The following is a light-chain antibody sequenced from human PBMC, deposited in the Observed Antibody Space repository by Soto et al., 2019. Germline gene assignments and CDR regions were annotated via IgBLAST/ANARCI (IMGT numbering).Light chain of an antibody. CDR1: QNLGSS. Sequence: EVVMTQSPATLSASPGERVTLSCRASQNLGSSLAWYQQRPGQAPRLLLYGGSTRATGIPARFSGSGSGTEFTVTISSLQSEDFAVYYCQQYGTSPINFGQGTRLEIK. CDR2: GGS. CDR3: QQYGTSPIN. V-gene: IGKV3-15*01. J-gene: IGKJ5*01.